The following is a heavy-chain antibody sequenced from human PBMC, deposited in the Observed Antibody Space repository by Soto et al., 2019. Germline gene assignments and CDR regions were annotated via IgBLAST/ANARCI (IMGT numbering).Heavy chain of an antibody. CDR3: ARDPGRFYCSGGSCYSDAFDI. D-gene: IGHD2-15*01. V-gene: IGHV4-31*03. J-gene: IGHJ3*02. CDR2: IYYSGST. CDR1: GGSISSGGYY. Sequence: ASETLSLTCTVSGGSISSGGYYWSWIRQHPGKGLEWIGYIYYSGSTYYNPSLKSRVTISVDTSKNQFSLKLSSVTAADTAVYYCARDPGRFYCSGGSCYSDAFDIWGQGTMVTVSS.